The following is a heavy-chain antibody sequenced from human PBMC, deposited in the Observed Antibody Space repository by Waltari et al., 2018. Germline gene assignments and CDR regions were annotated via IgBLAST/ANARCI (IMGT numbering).Heavy chain of an antibody. J-gene: IGHJ4*02. Sequence: QVQLQESGPGLVKPSETLSLTCAVSGYSISSGYYWGWIRQPPGKGLEWIGSIYHSGSTYYNPSLKSRVTISVDTSKNQFSLKLSSVTAADTAVYYCARDRDIVLDYWGQGTLVTVSS. V-gene: IGHV4-38-2*02. CDR3: ARDRDIVLDY. CDR1: GYSISSGYY. CDR2: IYHSGST. D-gene: IGHD2-8*01.